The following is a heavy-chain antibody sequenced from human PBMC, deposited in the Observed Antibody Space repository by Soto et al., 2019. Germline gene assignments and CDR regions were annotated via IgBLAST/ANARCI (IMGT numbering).Heavy chain of an antibody. CDR2: ISANNGDT. Sequence: QVQLVQSGGEVRKPGASVKVSCKASGYTFTSHGISWVRQAPGHGLEWMAWISANNGDTNYAQKLQGRVTVTTDTSTSTAYMELRSLRSEETAVYYCARMLRGSNIDYSHYMDVWGKGTTVTVSS. J-gene: IGHJ6*03. D-gene: IGHD3-10*01. CDR3: ARMLRGSNIDYSHYMDV. CDR1: GYTFTSHG. V-gene: IGHV1-18*01.